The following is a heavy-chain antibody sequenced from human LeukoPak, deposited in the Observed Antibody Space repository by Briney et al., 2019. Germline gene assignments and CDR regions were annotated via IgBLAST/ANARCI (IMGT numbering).Heavy chain of an antibody. Sequence: ASVKVSCKASGYTFTGYYMHWVRQAPGQGLEWMGWINPNSGGTNCAQKFQGRVTMTRDTSISTAYMELSRLRSDDTAVYYCAREHDYGDFDYWGQGTLVTVSS. J-gene: IGHJ4*02. CDR3: AREHDYGDFDY. V-gene: IGHV1-2*02. D-gene: IGHD4-17*01. CDR2: INPNSGGT. CDR1: GYTFTGYY.